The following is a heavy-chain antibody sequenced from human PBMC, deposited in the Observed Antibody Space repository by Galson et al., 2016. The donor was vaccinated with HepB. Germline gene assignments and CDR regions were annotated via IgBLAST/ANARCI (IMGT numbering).Heavy chain of an antibody. D-gene: IGHD6-13*01. CDR3: ARYDPVIAAAGTDAFDI. CDR1: GFSFSLYW. V-gene: IGHV3-7*01. CDR2: IEQDGSEN. Sequence: SLRLSCAASGFSFSLYWMSWVRQAPGKGLEWVANIEQDGSENYYVDSVRGRFTISRDTARNSLYLQMNSLRAEDTAVYYCARYDPVIAAAGTDAFDIWGQGTMVTVSS. J-gene: IGHJ3*02.